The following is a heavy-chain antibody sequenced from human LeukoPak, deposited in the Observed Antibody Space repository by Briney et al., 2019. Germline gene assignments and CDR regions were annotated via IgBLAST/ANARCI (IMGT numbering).Heavy chain of an antibody. V-gene: IGHV1-2*02. CDR3: ARDFGTNSVNYYYSLDV. D-gene: IGHD1-14*01. CDR2: FNPKSGDA. J-gene: IGHJ6*03. Sequence: ASVKVSCKASGYSFTAYYMHWVRQAPGQGLEWMGWFNPKSGDANYAQRFQGRVTMTRDTSISTAYMELSRLRSDDTGVYYCARDFGTNSVNYYYSLDVWGKGTTVTVSS. CDR1: GYSFTAYY.